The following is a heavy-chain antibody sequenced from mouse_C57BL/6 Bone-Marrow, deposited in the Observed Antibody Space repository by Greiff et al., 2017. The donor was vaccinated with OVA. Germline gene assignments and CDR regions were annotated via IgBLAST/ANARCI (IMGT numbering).Heavy chain of an antibody. J-gene: IGHJ3*01. Sequence: QVQLQQSGAELVRPGASVKLSCKASGYTFTDYYINWVKQRPGQGLEWIARIYPGSGNTYYNEKFKGKATLTAEKSSSTAYMQLSSLTSKDSAVYFCMVTDAYWGKGTLVTVSA. V-gene: IGHV1-76*01. CDR3: MVTDAY. CDR2: IYPGSGNT. D-gene: IGHD2-2*01. CDR1: GYTFTDYY.